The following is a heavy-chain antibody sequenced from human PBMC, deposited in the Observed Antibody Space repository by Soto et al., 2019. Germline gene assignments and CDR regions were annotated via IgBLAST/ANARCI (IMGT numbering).Heavy chain of an antibody. J-gene: IGHJ4*02. CDR2: ISDDGKIT. Sequence: GGSLRVSCEASGFVCKMYYRHWVRQVPGKGPEWVSRISDDGKITTYADSVKDRFTISRDNAKDTLYLQLDNLRGDDTGLYYCIRGPRASSSGTAAYWGQGTQVTVSS. CDR1: GFVCKMYY. D-gene: IGHD2-2*01. V-gene: IGHV3-74*01. CDR3: IRGPRASSSGTAAY.